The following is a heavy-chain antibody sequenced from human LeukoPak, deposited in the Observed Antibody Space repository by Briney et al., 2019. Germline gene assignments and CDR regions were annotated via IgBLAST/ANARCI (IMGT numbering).Heavy chain of an antibody. CDR2: FDPEDGET. Sequence: ASVKVSCKVSGYTLTDLSMHWVRQAPGKGLEWMGGFDPEDGETVYAQKFQGRVTMTEDTSTDTAYMELSSLRSEDTAVYYCATWFWSGHDYWGQGTLVTVSS. J-gene: IGHJ4*02. V-gene: IGHV1-24*01. CDR3: ATWFWSGHDY. CDR1: GYTLTDLS. D-gene: IGHD3-3*01.